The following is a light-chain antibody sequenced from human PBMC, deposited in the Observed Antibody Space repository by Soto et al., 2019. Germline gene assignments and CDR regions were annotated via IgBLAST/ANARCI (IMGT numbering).Light chain of an antibody. J-gene: IGKJ2*01. CDR3: QQYGSSSYT. Sequence: LSLSPGERATLSCRASQSVSSSYLAWYQQKPGQAPRLLIYGASGRATGIPDRFSGSGSGTDFTLTISRLEPEDFAVYYCQQYGSSSYTFGQGTKLEIK. CDR1: QSVSSSY. V-gene: IGKV3-20*01. CDR2: GAS.